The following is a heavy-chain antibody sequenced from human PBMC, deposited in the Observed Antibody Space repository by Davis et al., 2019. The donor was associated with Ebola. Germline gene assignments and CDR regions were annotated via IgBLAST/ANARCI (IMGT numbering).Heavy chain of an antibody. Sequence: SETLSLTCTVSDYSISSGYYWSWIRQPPGKGLEWIGYIYYSGSTNYNPSLKSRVTISVDTSKNQFSLKLSSVTAADTAVYYCARDVLRFLVWGQGTLVTVSS. CDR2: IYYSGST. V-gene: IGHV4-61*01. CDR1: DYSISSGYY. CDR3: ARDVLRFLV. J-gene: IGHJ4*02. D-gene: IGHD3-3*01.